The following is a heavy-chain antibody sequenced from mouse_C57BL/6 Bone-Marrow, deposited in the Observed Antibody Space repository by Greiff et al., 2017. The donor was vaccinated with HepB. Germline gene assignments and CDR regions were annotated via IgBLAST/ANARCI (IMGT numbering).Heavy chain of an antibody. CDR2: IHPNSGST. J-gene: IGHJ2*01. Sequence: VQLQQPGAELVKPGASVKLSCKASGYTFTSYWMHWVKQRPGQGLEWIGMIHPNSGSTNYNEKFKSNATLTVDKSSSTAYMQLSSLTSEDSAVYYCARKLRWPSWGQGTTLTVSS. CDR3: ARKLRWPS. D-gene: IGHD1-1*01. CDR1: GYTFTSYW. V-gene: IGHV1-64*01.